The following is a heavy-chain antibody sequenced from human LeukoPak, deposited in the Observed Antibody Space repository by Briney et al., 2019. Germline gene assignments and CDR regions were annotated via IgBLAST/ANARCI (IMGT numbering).Heavy chain of an antibody. J-gene: IGHJ6*02. Sequence: TGGSLRLSCAASGFTFSSYAMHWVRQAPGKGPEWVAVISYDGSNKYYADSVKGRFTISRDNSKNSLYLQMNSLRAEDTAVYYCARDVRSLMDVWGQGTTVTVS. D-gene: IGHD3-10*02. CDR1: GFTFSSYA. CDR2: ISYDGSNK. CDR3: ARDVRSLMDV. V-gene: IGHV3-30-3*01.